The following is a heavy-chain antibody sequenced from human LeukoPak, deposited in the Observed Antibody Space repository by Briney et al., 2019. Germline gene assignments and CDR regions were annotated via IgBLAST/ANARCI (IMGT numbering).Heavy chain of an antibody. Sequence: AGSLTLSCEASGFSFTNTWMSRVRQAPGKGVGWVGRVKSKADDGTTDYAAPVQGRFTISRDDSKNTLSLQMNSLKTEDTAVYYCATEGGSGSYYGDDAFDMWGQGTIVSVSS. V-gene: IGHV3-15*01. CDR1: GFSFTNTW. CDR3: ATEGGSGSYYGDDAFDM. CDR2: VKSKADDGTT. D-gene: IGHD3-10*01. J-gene: IGHJ3*02.